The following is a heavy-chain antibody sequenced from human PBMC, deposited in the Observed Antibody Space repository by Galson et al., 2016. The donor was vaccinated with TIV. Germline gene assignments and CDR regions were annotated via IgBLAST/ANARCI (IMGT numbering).Heavy chain of an antibody. J-gene: IGHJ4*02. D-gene: IGHD3-22*01. Sequence: LRLSCAASGFTFSSHAITWVRQAPGEGLEWISAISGGGGSTYHTDSVKGRFTISRDNSKNTVFLQMNSLRAEDTAVYYCAKIDSSGYNYGGRFVYWGQGTLVTVSS. CDR3: AKIDSSGYNYGGRFVY. CDR1: GFTFSSHA. V-gene: IGHV3-23*01. CDR2: ISGGGGST.